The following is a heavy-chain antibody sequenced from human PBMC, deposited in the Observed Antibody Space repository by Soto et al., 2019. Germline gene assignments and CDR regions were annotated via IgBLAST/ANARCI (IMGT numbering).Heavy chain of an antibody. J-gene: IGHJ4*02. CDR1: GFTFSSYG. CDR2: ISYDGSNK. Sequence: GGPKRLSCGASGFTFSSYGMHWVRKATGQGLEWVAVISYDGSNKYYADSVKGRFTISRDNSKNTLYLQMNSLRAEDTAVYYCAKDSFVMGRAVAPSPYWGQGTLVTVSS. V-gene: IGHV3-30*18. D-gene: IGHD6-19*01. CDR3: AKDSFVMGRAVAPSPY.